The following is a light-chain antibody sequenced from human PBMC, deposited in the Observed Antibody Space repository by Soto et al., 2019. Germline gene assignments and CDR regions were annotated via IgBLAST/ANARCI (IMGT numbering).Light chain of an antibody. CDR3: QQYGTSRWT. Sequence: EIVMTQSPATLSLSPGERATLSCRASQSVSSNLVWYLQKPGQAPRLLIYGASSRATGIPDRFSGSGSGTDFTLTISRLEPEDFAMYYCQQYGTSRWTFGQGTKVDIK. J-gene: IGKJ1*01. CDR1: QSVSSN. CDR2: GAS. V-gene: IGKV3-20*01.